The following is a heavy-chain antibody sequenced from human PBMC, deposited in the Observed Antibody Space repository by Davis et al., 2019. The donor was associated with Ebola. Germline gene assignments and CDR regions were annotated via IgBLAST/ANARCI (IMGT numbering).Heavy chain of an antibody. CDR2: VFHTGST. CDR3: AVIPWGNGKWNIDY. V-gene: IGHV4-59*08. D-gene: IGHD1-1*01. CDR1: GCSISSYY. J-gene: IGHJ4*02. Sequence: SETLSLTCTVSGCSISSYYWSWIRQTPGKGLQWIGYVFHTGSTNYNPSLRSRVTISLDASKNQFSLQLTPVTAADTAVYYCAVIPWGNGKWNIDYWGQGTLVTVSS.